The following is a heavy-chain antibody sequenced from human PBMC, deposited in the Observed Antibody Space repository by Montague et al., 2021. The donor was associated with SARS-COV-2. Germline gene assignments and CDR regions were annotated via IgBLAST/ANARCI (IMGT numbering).Heavy chain of an antibody. CDR3: ASGDDNGSGYLDV. Sequence: SETLSLTCAVFDGSFSNFYWSWIRQPPGKGLEWVGEINHSGTACYNPSLKSRVTISVDTSRNQFSLKLNSVTAADAAVYYCASGDDNGSGYLDVWGKGTTVTVSS. J-gene: IGHJ6*03. V-gene: IGHV4-34*01. D-gene: IGHD1-26*01. CDR1: DGSFSNFY. CDR2: INHSGTA.